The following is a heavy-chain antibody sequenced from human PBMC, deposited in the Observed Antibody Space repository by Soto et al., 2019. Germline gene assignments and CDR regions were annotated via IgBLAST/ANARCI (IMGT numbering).Heavy chain of an antibody. V-gene: IGHV4-59*01. Sequence: LSLTCTVSGGSISSYYWSWIRQPPGKGLEWIGYIYYSGSTNYNPSLKSRVTISVDTSKNQFSLKLSSVTAADTAVYYCACIAAANWFDPWGQGTLVTVSS. J-gene: IGHJ5*02. CDR3: ACIAAANWFDP. CDR2: IYYSGST. CDR1: GGSISSYY. D-gene: IGHD6-25*01.